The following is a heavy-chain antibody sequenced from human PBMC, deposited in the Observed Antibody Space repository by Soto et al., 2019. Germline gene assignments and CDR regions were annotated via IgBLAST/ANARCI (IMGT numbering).Heavy chain of an antibody. CDR1: GGTFNSFT. J-gene: IGHJ3*02. CDR2: IVPIFRTP. CDR3: AGPPWDRLGFHAFKI. Sequence: QVQLVQSGAEVKKPGSSVKVSCKTSGGTFNSFTINWVRQAPGQGLEWMGGIVPIFRTPYYAQRFQGRVTITADESTNTAYMELSSLRSEDSAVYYCAGPPWDRLGFHAFKIWGHGTLVTVSS. V-gene: IGHV1-69*12. D-gene: IGHD1-26*01.